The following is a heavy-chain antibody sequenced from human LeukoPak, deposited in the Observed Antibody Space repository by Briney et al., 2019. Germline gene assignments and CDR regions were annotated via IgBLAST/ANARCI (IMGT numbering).Heavy chain of an antibody. Sequence: GGSLRLSCAASGFTFSSYAMSWVRQAPGKGLEWVSAISGSGGSTYYADSVKGRFTISRDNSKNTLYLQMNSLRAEDTAVYYCAKDVGGWYGTHYYYGMDVWGQGTTVTVSS. D-gene: IGHD6-19*01. V-gene: IGHV3-23*01. CDR2: ISGSGGST. J-gene: IGHJ6*02. CDR3: AKDVGGWYGTHYYYGMDV. CDR1: GFTFSSYA.